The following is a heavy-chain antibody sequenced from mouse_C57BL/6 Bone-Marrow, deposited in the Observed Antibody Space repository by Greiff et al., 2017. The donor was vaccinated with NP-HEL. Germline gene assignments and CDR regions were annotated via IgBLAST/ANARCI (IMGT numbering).Heavy chain of an antibody. D-gene: IGHD1-1*01. Sequence: DAGGGLVQPKGSLKLSCAASGFTFNTYAMHWVRQAPGKGLEWVARIRSKSSNYATYYADSVKDRFTISRDDSQSMLYLQMNNLKTEDTAMYYCVREGYYGSSYVSAMDYWGQGTSVTVSS. CDR3: VREGYYGSSYVSAMDY. V-gene: IGHV10-3*01. CDR1: GFTFNTYA. J-gene: IGHJ4*01. CDR2: IRSKSSNYAT.